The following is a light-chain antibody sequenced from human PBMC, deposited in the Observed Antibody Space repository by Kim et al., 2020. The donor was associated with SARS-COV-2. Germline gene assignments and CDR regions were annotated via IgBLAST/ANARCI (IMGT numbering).Light chain of an antibody. CDR2: GEN. J-gene: IGLJ3*02. V-gene: IGLV3-19*01. CDR3: HSQDTSGNLWL. CDR1: SLRRYY. Sequence: SSELTQDPAVSVALGQTVKITCHGDSLRRYYASWYQQRPGQAPVLVFYGENRRPSGNRDRLSGSNSGNTTSLTITGAQADDEADYFCHSQDTSGNLWLFGGGTKVTVL.